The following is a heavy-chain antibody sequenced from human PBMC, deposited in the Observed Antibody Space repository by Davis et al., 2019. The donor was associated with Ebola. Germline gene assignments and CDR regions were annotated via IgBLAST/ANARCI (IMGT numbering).Heavy chain of an antibody. D-gene: IGHD3-10*01. Sequence: ASVKVSCKASGYTFTSYDINWVRQATGQGLEWMAWMNPNNGNTGYAQKFQGRVTMTRNTSISTAYMELSSLRSEDTAVYYCARGGVLLWFGELLRGNWFDPWGQGTLVTVSS. CDR1: GYTFTSYD. CDR3: ARGGVLLWFGELLRGNWFDP. CDR2: MNPNNGNT. J-gene: IGHJ5*02. V-gene: IGHV1-8*01.